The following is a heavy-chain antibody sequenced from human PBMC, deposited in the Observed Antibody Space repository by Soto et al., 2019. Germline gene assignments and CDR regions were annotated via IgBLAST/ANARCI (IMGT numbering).Heavy chain of an antibody. CDR2: IYYSGST. CDR1: GGSISSSSYY. J-gene: IGHJ6*02. CDR3: AKTPLSHCSSTSCYKEYYYYGMDV. D-gene: IGHD2-2*02. V-gene: IGHV4-39*01. Sequence: SETLPLTCTVSGGSISSSSYYWGWIRQPPGKGLEWIGSIYYSGSTYYNPSLKSRVTISVDTSKNQFSLKLSSVTAADTAVYYCAKTPLSHCSSTSCYKEYYYYGMDVWGQGTTVTVSS.